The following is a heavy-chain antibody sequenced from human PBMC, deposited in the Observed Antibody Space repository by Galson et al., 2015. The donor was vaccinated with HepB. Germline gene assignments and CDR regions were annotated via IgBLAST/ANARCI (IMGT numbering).Heavy chain of an antibody. CDR3: ARSTGYCSSTSCYVEAFDI. V-gene: IGHV3-11*06. CDR1: GFTFSDYY. D-gene: IGHD2-2*01. Sequence: SLRLSCAASGFTFSDYYMSWIRQAPGKGLEWVSYISSSSSYTNYADSVKGRFTISRDNAKNSLYLQMNSLRAEDTAVYYCARSTGYCSSTSCYVEAFDIWGQGTMVTVSS. CDR2: ISSSSSYT. J-gene: IGHJ3*02.